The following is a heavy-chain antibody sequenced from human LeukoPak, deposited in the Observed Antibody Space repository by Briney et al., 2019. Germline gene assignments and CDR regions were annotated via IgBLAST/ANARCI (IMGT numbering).Heavy chain of an antibody. Sequence: PGGSLRLSCAASGFTFSSYGMHWVRQAPGKGLEWVAFIRYDGSNKYYADSVKGRFTISRDNSKNTLYLQMNSLRAEDTAVYYCAKQFRTARPGSYAFDIWGQGTMVTVSS. CDR1: GFTFSSYG. CDR2: IRYDGSNK. J-gene: IGHJ3*02. D-gene: IGHD6-6*01. V-gene: IGHV3-30*02. CDR3: AKQFRTARPGSYAFDI.